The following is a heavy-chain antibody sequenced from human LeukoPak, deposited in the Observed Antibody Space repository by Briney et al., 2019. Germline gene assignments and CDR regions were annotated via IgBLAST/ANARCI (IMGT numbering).Heavy chain of an antibody. Sequence: GGSLRLSCAASGFTFSSYAMSWVRQAPGKGLEWVSAISGSGGSTYYADSVKGRFTISRDNSKNTLYLQMNSLRAEDTAVYYCAKDQYYDFWSGYDYWGQGTLVTVSS. J-gene: IGHJ4*02. CDR3: AKDQYYDFWSGYDY. CDR2: ISGSGGST. CDR1: GFTFSSYA. V-gene: IGHV3-23*01. D-gene: IGHD3-3*01.